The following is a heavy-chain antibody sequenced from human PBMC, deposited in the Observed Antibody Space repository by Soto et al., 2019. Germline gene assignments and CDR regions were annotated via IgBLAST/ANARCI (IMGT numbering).Heavy chain of an antibody. V-gene: IGHV5-51*01. J-gene: IGHJ6*02. Sequence: GESLKISCKGSGYSFTSYWIGWVRQMPGKGLEWMGIIYPGDSDTRYSPSFQGQVTISADKSISTAYLQWSSLKASDPAMYYCASHYGFGRGWYGRYVWGRGTTVTVSS. CDR2: IYPGDSDT. D-gene: IGHD6-19*01. CDR3: ASHYGFGRGWYGRYV. CDR1: GYSFTSYW.